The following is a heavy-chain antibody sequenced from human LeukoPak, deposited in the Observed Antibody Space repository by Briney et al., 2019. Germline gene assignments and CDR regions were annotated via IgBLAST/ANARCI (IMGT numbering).Heavy chain of an antibody. Sequence: ASVKVSCKASGYTFTGYYMHWVRQATGQGLEWMGWMNPNSGNTGYAQKFQGRVTITRNTSISTAYMELSSLRSEDTAVYYCARDRIAARNWFDPWGQGTLVTVSS. V-gene: IGHV1-8*03. J-gene: IGHJ5*02. D-gene: IGHD6-6*01. CDR2: MNPNSGNT. CDR1: GYTFTGYY. CDR3: ARDRIAARNWFDP.